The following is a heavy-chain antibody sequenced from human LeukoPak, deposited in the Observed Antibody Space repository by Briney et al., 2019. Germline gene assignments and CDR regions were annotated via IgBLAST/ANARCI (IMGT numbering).Heavy chain of an antibody. CDR2: IHSGGST. D-gene: IGHD3-22*01. Sequence: GGSLRLSCAASGFTVSSNYMSWVRQAPGKGLEWVSVIHSGGSTYYADSVKGRFTISRDNSKNTLYLQMNSLRAEDTAVYYCARGPLGHYYDSSGYYDWGQGTLVTVSS. CDR1: GFTVSSNY. J-gene: IGHJ4*02. CDR3: ARGPLGHYYDSSGYYD. V-gene: IGHV3-66*02.